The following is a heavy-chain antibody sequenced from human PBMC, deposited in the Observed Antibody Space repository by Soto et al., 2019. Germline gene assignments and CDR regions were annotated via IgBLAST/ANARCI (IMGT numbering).Heavy chain of an antibody. V-gene: IGHV4-59*01. J-gene: IGHJ4*02. Sequence: QVQLRESGPGLLRPSETLSLTCTVSGGSIRNDYLTWIRQSPGKGLAWIGHVFFTGSPKYSPSLESRVTISVDTSQNQFSLSLTSVTTADTAVYYCAREDGDFVYVHWGQGTLVTVSS. CDR1: GGSIRNDY. CDR3: AREDGDFVYVH. CDR2: VFFTGSP. D-gene: IGHD4-17*01.